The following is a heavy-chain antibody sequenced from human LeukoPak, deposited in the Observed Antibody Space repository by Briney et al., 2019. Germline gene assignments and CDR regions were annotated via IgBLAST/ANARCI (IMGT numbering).Heavy chain of an antibody. V-gene: IGHV3-7*01. CDR3: ASWGAGGNS. D-gene: IGHD3-16*01. CDR1: GFTLSTYW. J-gene: IGHJ4*02. Sequence: GGSLRLSCEASGFTLSTYWKNWVRQVPGKGLDWVANINPDGSGKRYVDSVKGRFTIARDNADNSLSLQMNSLRAEDTAVYYCASWGAGGNSWGQGTLVTVSS. CDR2: INPDGSGK.